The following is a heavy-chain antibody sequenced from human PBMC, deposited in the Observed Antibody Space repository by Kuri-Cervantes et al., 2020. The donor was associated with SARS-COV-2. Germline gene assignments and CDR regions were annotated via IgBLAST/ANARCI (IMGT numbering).Heavy chain of an antibody. CDR2: IYNSGGT. Sequence: SETLSLTFTVSGGSISSYYWSWIRQHPGKGLEWIGYIYNSGGTNYNPSLKSRVTISVDTSKNQFSLKLSSVTAADTAVYYCAREPQYGDYFDYWGQGTLVTVSS. CDR1: GGSISSYY. J-gene: IGHJ4*02. V-gene: IGHV4-4*08. D-gene: IGHD4-17*01. CDR3: AREPQYGDYFDY.